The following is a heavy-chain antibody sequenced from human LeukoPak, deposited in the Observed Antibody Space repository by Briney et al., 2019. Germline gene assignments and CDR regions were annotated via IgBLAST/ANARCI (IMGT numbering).Heavy chain of an antibody. CDR3: ARDLYSPRGYFDL. Sequence: GGSLRLSCAASGFTFNSYEMNWVRQAPGKGLEWVSYIGPSGSAMYYADSVKGRFTISRDNAKNSLYLQMNSLRAEDTAVYYCARDLYSPRGYFDLWGQGTLVTVSS. J-gene: IGHJ4*02. D-gene: IGHD5-18*01. CDR1: GFTFNSYE. V-gene: IGHV3-48*03. CDR2: IGPSGSAM.